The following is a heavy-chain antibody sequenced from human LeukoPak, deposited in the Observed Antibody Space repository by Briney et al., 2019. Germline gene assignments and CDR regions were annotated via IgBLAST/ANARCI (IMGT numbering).Heavy chain of an antibody. CDR1: GFTFSSYW. Sequence: GGSLRLSCAASGFTFSSYWMHLVRQAPGKGLVWVSRISSDGSSTSYADYVKGRFTISRDNAKNTLYLQMNSLRAEDTVVYYCARPHYYGSGSYYYWGQGTLVTVSS. D-gene: IGHD3-10*01. V-gene: IGHV3-74*01. J-gene: IGHJ4*02. CDR3: ARPHYYGSGSYYY. CDR2: ISSDGSST.